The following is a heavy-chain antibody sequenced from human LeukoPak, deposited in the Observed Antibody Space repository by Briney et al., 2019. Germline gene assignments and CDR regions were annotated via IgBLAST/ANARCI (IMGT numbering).Heavy chain of an antibody. J-gene: IGHJ4*02. CDR1: GFTFSSYW. CDR2: INSDGSST. D-gene: IGHD3-22*01. Sequence: GGSLRLSCAASGFTFSSYWMHWVRQAPGKGLVWVSRINSDGSSTSYADSVKGRFTIPRDNAKNTLYLQMNSLRAEDTAVYYCSGYYDSSDDYWGQGTLVTVSS. CDR3: SGYYDSSDDY. V-gene: IGHV3-74*01.